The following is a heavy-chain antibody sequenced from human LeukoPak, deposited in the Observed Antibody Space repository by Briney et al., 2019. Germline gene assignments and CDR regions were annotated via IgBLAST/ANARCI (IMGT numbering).Heavy chain of an antibody. D-gene: IGHD1-26*01. J-gene: IGHJ3*02. CDR2: IYHSGST. CDR1: GYSISSGYY. CDR3: ARGPVGGATYYDGDAFDI. V-gene: IGHV4-38-2*02. Sequence: SETLSLTCTVSGYSISSGYYWGWIRQPPGKGLEWIGSIYHSGSTYYNPSLKSRVTISVDTSKNQFSLKLSSVTAADTAVYYCARGPVGGATYYDGDAFDIWGQGTMVTVSS.